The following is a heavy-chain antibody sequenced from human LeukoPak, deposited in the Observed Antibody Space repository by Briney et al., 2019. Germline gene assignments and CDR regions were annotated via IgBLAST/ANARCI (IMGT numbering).Heavy chain of an antibody. Sequence: GASVKVSCKASGYTFTSYGSSWVGQAPGQGLEWLGWISAYNGNTNYAQKLQGRVTMTTDTSTSTAYMELRSLRSDDTAVYYCARVRYCSSTSCYIPNGGMDVWGQGTTVTVSS. J-gene: IGHJ6*02. CDR1: GYTFTSYG. CDR2: ISAYNGNT. V-gene: IGHV1-18*01. CDR3: ARVRYCSSTSCYIPNGGMDV. D-gene: IGHD2-2*02.